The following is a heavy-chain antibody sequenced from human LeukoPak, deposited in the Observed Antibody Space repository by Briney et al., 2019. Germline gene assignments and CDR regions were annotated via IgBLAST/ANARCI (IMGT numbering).Heavy chain of an antibody. J-gene: IGHJ4*02. CDR3: ASRSDTVTTLDY. CDR1: GFTFSSYG. V-gene: IGHV3-30*02. CDR2: IWYDGSNK. D-gene: IGHD4-17*01. Sequence: PGGSLRLSCAASGFTFSSYGMHWVRQAPGKGLEWVAFIWYDGSNKYYADSVKGRFTISRDNSKHTLYLQMNSLRNEDTALYYCASRSDTVTTLDYWGQGTLVTVSS.